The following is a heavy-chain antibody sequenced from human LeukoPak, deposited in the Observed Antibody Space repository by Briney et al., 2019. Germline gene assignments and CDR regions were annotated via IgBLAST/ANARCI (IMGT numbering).Heavy chain of an antibody. CDR2: GNAGNGNT. CDR1: GYTFTSYA. Sequence: ASVKVSCKASGYTFTSYAMHWVRQAPGQRLEWMGWGNAGNGNTKYSQEFQGRVTITRDTSASTAYMELSSLRSEDMAVYYCAREARQFPGAFDIWGQGTMVTVSS. CDR3: AREARQFPGAFDI. J-gene: IGHJ3*02. V-gene: IGHV1-3*02.